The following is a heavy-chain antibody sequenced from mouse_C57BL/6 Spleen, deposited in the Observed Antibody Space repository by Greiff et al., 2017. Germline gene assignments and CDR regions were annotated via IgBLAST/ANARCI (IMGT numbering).Heavy chain of an antibody. CDR2: ISDGGSYT. CDR3: ARERLVDYYARDY. CDR1: GFTFSSYA. D-gene: IGHD1-3*01. V-gene: IGHV5-4*01. Sequence: EVHLVESGGGLVKPGGSLKLSCAASGFTFSSYAMSWVRQTPEKRLEWVATISDGGSYTYYPDNVKGRFTISRDNAKNNLYLQMSHLKSEDTAMYYCARERLVDYYARDYRGQGTSVTVSS. J-gene: IGHJ4*01.